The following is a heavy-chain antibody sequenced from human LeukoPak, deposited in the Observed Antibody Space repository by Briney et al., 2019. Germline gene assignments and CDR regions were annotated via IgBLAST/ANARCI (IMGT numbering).Heavy chain of an antibody. J-gene: IGHJ4*02. V-gene: IGHV3-7*01. CDR2: IKQDGSEK. CDR3: ARPLSGYSSSLGY. Sequence: GGSLRLSCAASGFTFSSYWMSWVRQAPGKGLEWVANIKQDGSEKYYVDSVKGRFTISRDNAKNSLYLQMHSLRAEDTAVYYCARPLSGYSSSLGYWGQGTLVTVSS. D-gene: IGHD6-6*01. CDR1: GFTFSSYW.